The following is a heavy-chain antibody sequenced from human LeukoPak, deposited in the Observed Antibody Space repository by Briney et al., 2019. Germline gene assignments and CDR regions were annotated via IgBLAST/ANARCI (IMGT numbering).Heavy chain of an antibody. CDR3: ARSSSSWYSPYYYYYMDV. J-gene: IGHJ6*03. Sequence: PSETLSLTCTVSGGSISSYYWSWIRQPPGKGLEWIGYIYYSGSTNYNPSLKSRVTISVDTSKNQFSLKLSSVTAADTAVYYCARSSSSWYSPYYYYYMDVWGKGTTVTISS. V-gene: IGHV4-59*01. CDR2: IYYSGST. D-gene: IGHD6-13*01. CDR1: GGSISSYY.